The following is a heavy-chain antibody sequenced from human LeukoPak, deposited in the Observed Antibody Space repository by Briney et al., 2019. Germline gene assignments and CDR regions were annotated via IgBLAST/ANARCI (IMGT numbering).Heavy chain of an antibody. CDR3: ARIPGRLRADYYYYYMDV. D-gene: IGHD5-12*01. V-gene: IGHV1-18*01. CDR1: GYTFTSYG. J-gene: IGHJ6*03. CDR2: ISAYNGNT. Sequence: ASVKVSCKASGYTFTSYGISWVRQAPGLGLEWMGWISAYNGNTNYAQKLQGRVTMTTDTSTSTAYMELRSLGSDDTAVYYCARIPGRLRADYYYYYMDVWGKGTTVTVSS.